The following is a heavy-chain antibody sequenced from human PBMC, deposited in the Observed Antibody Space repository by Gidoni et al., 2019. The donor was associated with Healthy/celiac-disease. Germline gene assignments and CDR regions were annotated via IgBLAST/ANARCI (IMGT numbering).Heavy chain of an antibody. D-gene: IGHD1-26*01. CDR3: AKGGVGATPFDY. V-gene: IGHV3-23*01. J-gene: IGHJ4*02. Sequence: EVQLLESGGGLVQPGGSLRLSCAASGFPFSRYAMSWVRQAPGTGLGWVSAISGSGGSTYYADSVKGRFTISRDNSKNTLYLQMNSRRAEDTAVYYCAKGGVGATPFDYWGQGTLVTVSS. CDR2: ISGSGGST. CDR1: GFPFSRYA.